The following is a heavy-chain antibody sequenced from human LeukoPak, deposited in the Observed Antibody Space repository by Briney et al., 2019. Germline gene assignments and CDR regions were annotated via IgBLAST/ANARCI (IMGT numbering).Heavy chain of an antibody. CDR1: GYTFTSYD. CDR3: ARGGVLLWFGSSDNWFDP. CDR2: MNPNSGNT. Sequence: ASVKVSCKASGYTFTSYDINWVRQATGQGLEWMGWMNPNSGNTGYAQKFQGRVTMTRNTSISTAYMELSSLRSEDAAVYYCARGGVLLWFGSSDNWFDPWGQGTLVTVSS. V-gene: IGHV1-8*01. J-gene: IGHJ5*02. D-gene: IGHD3-10*01.